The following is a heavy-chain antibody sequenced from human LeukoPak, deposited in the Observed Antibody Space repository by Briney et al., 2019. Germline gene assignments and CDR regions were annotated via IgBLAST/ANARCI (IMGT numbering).Heavy chain of an antibody. CDR3: AKDPYMTTVTPGWFDP. CDR2: INWNGGNI. Sequence: GGSLRLSCAASGFTFDDYAMHWVRQAPGKGLEWVSGINWNGGNIGYADSVKGRFTISRDNAKNSLYLQMNSLRAEDTALYYCAKDPYMTTVTPGWFDPWGQGTLVTVSS. J-gene: IGHJ5*02. D-gene: IGHD4-17*01. V-gene: IGHV3-9*01. CDR1: GFTFDDYA.